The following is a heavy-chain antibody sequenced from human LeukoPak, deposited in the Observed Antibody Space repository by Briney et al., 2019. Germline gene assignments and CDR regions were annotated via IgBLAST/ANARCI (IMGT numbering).Heavy chain of an antibody. D-gene: IGHD3-10*01. J-gene: IGHJ4*02. CDR3: ARQKVTVVRGVIITEYFDY. CDR2: IYPGDSDT. Sequence: GESLKISCEGSGYSFTSYWIGWVRQMPGKGLEWIGLIYPGDSDTRYSPSFQGQVTISADKSISTAYLQWSSLKASDTAMYYCARQKVTVVRGVIITEYFDYWGQGTLVTVSS. V-gene: IGHV5-51*01. CDR1: GYSFTSYW.